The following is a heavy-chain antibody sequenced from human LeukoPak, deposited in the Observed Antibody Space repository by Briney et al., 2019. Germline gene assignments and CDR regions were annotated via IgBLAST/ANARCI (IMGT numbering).Heavy chain of an antibody. CDR2: IYYSGST. J-gene: IGHJ4*02. CDR3: ARRRAAGTGYFDY. Sequence: SETLSLTCTVSGGSISSTSNYWGWIRQPPGKGLEWIASIYYSGSTYFNPSLKSRVTISVDTSKNQFSLKLSSVTAADTAVYYCARRRAAGTGYFDYWGQGTLVTVSS. CDR1: GGSISSTSNY. D-gene: IGHD6-13*01. V-gene: IGHV4-39*07.